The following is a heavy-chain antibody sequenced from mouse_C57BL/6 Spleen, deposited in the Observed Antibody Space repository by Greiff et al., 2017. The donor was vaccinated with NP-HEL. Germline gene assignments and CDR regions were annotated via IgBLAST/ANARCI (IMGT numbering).Heavy chain of an antibody. CDR1: GYAFSSYW. CDR3: AKRGLTRDYFDY. Sequence: QVHVKQSGAELVKPGASVKISCKASGYAFSSYWMNWVKQRPGKGLEWIGQIYPGDGDTNYNGKFKGKATLTADKSSSTAYMQLSSLTSEDSAVYFCAKRGLTRDYFDYWGQGTTLTVSS. J-gene: IGHJ2*01. D-gene: IGHD4-1*01. V-gene: IGHV1-80*01. CDR2: IYPGDGDT.